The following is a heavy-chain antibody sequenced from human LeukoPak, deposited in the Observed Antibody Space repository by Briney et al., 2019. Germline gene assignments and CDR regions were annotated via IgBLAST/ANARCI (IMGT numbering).Heavy chain of an antibody. J-gene: IGHJ3*02. CDR3: AREGTSDAFDI. Sequence: GGSLRLSCAASGFTFGDYWMNWVRQPPGKGLEWVANIKQDGSETYYVDSVKGRFTISRDNAKNSLYLQMNSLRAEDTAVYYCAREGTSDAFDIWGQGTMVTVSS. CDR1: GFTFGDYW. V-gene: IGHV3-7*01. CDR2: IKQDGSET. D-gene: IGHD1-1*01.